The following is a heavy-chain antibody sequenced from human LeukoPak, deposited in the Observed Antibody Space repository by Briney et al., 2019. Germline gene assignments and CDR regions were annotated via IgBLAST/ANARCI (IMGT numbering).Heavy chain of an antibody. CDR1: GGSISSSSFY. V-gene: IGHV4-61*05. Sequence: SETLSLTCTVSGGSISSSSFYWDWIRQPPGKGLEWIGYIYYTGSTNYNPSLKSRVTMSVDTSKNQFSLNLKSVTPEDTAVYYCARNLIPEQLVLNFWGQGTLVTVSS. J-gene: IGHJ4*02. D-gene: IGHD6-13*01. CDR3: ARNLIPEQLVLNF. CDR2: IYYTGST.